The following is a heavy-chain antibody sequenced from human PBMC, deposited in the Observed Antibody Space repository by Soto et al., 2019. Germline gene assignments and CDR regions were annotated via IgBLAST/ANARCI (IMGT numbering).Heavy chain of an antibody. V-gene: IGHV3-15*07. Sequence: PGGSLRLSCAAPGFTFTRAWLNWVRQAPGKGLEWVGRAKNEINGGAVDYAAPVKGRFTVSRDDSQNTVYLQMNSLTTDDTAVNHCARSDSSGYVAYWGQGTQVTVAS. D-gene: IGHD3-22*01. CDR1: GFTFTRAW. CDR2: AKNEINGGAV. CDR3: ARSDSSGYVAY. J-gene: IGHJ4*02.